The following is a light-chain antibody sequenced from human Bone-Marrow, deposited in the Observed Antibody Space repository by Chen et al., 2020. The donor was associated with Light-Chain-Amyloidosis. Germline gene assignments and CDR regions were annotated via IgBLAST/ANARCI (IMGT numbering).Light chain of an antibody. V-gene: IGLV3-21*02. Sequence: SYVLTQPSSVSVAPGQTATIACGGNNIGSTSVHWYQQTPGQAPLLVVYDDSGRPAGIPERLSCSNSGNAAIMTISRVEAGDEAYYYCQVWDRSSDRPVFGGGTKLTVL. CDR3: QVWDRSSDRPV. CDR1: NIGSTS. CDR2: DDS. J-gene: IGLJ3*02.